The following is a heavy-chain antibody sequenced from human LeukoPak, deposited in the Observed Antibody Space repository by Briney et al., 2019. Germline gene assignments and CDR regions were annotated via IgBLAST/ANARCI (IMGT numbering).Heavy chain of an antibody. V-gene: IGHV3-7*01. Sequence: GGSLRLSCVASGFTFSSYWMSWVRQAPGKGLEWVANIKQDGSEKYYVDSVRGRFTVSRDNVKNSLYLQMNSLRAEDTAVYYCARGGKFSYGSSGYPGDYWGQGTLVTVSS. CDR3: ARGGKFSYGSSGYPGDY. CDR2: IKQDGSEK. D-gene: IGHD3-22*01. J-gene: IGHJ4*02. CDR1: GFTFSSYW.